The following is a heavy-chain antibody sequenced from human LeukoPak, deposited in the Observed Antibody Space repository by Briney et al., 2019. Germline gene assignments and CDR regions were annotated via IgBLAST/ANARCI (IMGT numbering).Heavy chain of an antibody. Sequence: SETLSLTCTVSGGSISRGGFHWTWIRQPAGKGLEYIGRFFTSGTPNYNPSLKSRVTILVDTSRNQFSLKLSSVTAADTAVYYCARGRYLMGWFDPWGQGTLVTVSS. CDR1: GGSISRGGFH. V-gene: IGHV4-61*02. J-gene: IGHJ5*02. CDR3: ARGRYLMGWFDP. D-gene: IGHD2-8*01. CDR2: FFTSGTP.